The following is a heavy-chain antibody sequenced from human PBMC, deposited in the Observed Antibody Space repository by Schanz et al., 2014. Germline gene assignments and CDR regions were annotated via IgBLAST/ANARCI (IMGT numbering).Heavy chain of an antibody. J-gene: IGHJ6*02. CDR3: ARVRRRIATPSTPSFRNYYYYAMDV. D-gene: IGHD6-13*01. V-gene: IGHV3-NL1*01. Sequence: QVQLVESGGGVVQFGRSLRLSCVASGFTFSSYGMHWVRQAPGKGLEWVSSISHSGGSKYYADSVKGRFTISRDNSENTLYLQMNSLRAEDTSVYFCARVRRRIATPSTPSFRNYYYYAMDVWGQGTTVTVSS. CDR1: GFTFSSYG. CDR2: ISHSGGSK.